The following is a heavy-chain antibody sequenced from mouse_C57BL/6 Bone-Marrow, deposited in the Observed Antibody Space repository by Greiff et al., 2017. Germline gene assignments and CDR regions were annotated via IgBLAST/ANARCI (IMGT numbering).Heavy chain of an antibody. CDR2: IYPGSGST. CDR3: ARWGSYDYDGYYYAMDY. CDR1: GYTFTSYW. V-gene: IGHV1-55*01. J-gene: IGHJ4*01. Sequence: QVQLKESGAELVQPGASVKMSCKASGYTFTSYWITWVKQRPGQGLEWIGDIYPGSGSTNYNEKFKSKATLTVDTSSSTAYMQLSSLTSEDSAVYYCARWGSYDYDGYYYAMDYWGQGTSVTVSS. D-gene: IGHD2-4*01.